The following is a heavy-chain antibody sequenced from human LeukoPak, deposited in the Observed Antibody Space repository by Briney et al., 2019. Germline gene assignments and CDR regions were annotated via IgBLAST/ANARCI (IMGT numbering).Heavy chain of an antibody. Sequence: GGSLRLSCAASGFAFSSHAIHRIRQAPGKGPEWVTFISYDGATKYYADSVQGRVTISRDNSKNTVYLQMNSLRVEDTAVYYCARDISTYYSFDYWGQGTQVTVYS. CDR2: ISYDGATK. J-gene: IGHJ4*02. CDR1: GFAFSSHA. CDR3: ARDISTYYSFDY. V-gene: IGHV3-30-3*01. D-gene: IGHD2/OR15-2a*01.